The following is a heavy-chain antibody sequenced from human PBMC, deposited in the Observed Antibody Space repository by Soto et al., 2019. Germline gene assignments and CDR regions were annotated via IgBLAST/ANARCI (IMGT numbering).Heavy chain of an antibody. D-gene: IGHD2-15*01. CDR2: IFSNDEK. Sequence: QVTLKESGPVLVKPTETLTLTCTVSGFSLSNARMGVSWIRQPPGKPLEWLAHIFSNDEKSYSTTLKSRLTIYKDTSKNQVVLTMINMEPVDTATYYCARIVVPGYACDIWGQGTMVTVSS. V-gene: IGHV2-26*01. CDR1: GFSLSNARMG. CDR3: ARIVVPGYACDI. J-gene: IGHJ3*02.